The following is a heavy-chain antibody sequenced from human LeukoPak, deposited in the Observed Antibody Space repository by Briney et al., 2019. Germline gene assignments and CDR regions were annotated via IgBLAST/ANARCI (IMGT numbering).Heavy chain of an antibody. CDR2: IKSKTDGGTT. V-gene: IGHV3-15*01. D-gene: IGHD3-9*01. J-gene: IGHJ4*02. CDR1: GFTFSNAW. Sequence: PGGSLRLSCAASGFTFSNAWMSWVRQAPGKGLEWVGRIKSKTDGGTTDYAAPVKGRFTISRDDSKNTLYLQMNSLKTEDTAVYYCTTAPLRYFDWFFDYWGQGTLVTVSS. CDR3: TTAPLRYFDWFFDY.